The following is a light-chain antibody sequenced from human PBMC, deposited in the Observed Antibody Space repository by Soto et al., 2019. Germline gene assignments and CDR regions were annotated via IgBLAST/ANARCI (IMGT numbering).Light chain of an antibody. CDR2: GAS. CDR1: QGISSC. J-gene: IGKJ1*01. Sequence: DIQMTQSPSSVSASVGDRVTITCRASQGISSCLAWYQQKPGKAPRLLIYGASILQSGVPSRFSGSGSGTDFTLTISCLQSEDFATYYCQQYYSYPRAFGQGTKVDIK. CDR3: QQYYSYPRA. V-gene: IGKV1-12*01.